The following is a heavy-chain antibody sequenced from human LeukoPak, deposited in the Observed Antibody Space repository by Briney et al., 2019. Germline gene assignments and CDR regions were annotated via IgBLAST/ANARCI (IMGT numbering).Heavy chain of an antibody. CDR1: GFTFSSYS. CDR3: ARDWGGYDSSGYYSVDAFDI. Sequence: PGGSLRLSCAASGFTFSSYSMNWVRQAPGKGLEWVSSISSSSSYIYYADSVKGRFTISRDNAKNSLYLQMTSLRAEDTAVYYCARDWGGYDSSGYYSVDAFDIWGQGTMVTVSS. D-gene: IGHD3-22*01. CDR2: ISSSSSYI. J-gene: IGHJ3*02. V-gene: IGHV3-21*01.